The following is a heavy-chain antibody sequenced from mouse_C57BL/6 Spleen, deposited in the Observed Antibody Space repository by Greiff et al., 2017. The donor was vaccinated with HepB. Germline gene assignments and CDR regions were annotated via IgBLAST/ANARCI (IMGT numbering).Heavy chain of an antibody. CDR3: ARKITTVVVPFDY. CDR2: IYPGDGDT. V-gene: IGHV1-82*01. CDR1: GYAFSSSW. Sequence: VQLQQSGPELVKPGASVKISCKASGYAFSSSWMNWVKQRPGKGLEWIGRIYPGDGDTNYNGKFKGKATLTADKSSSTAYMQLRSLTSEDSAVYFGARKITTVVVPFDYWGQGTTLTVSS. D-gene: IGHD1-1*01. J-gene: IGHJ2*01.